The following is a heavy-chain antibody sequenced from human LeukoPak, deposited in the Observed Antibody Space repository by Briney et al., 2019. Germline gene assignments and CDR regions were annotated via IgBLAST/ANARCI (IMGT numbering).Heavy chain of an antibody. Sequence: GGSLRLSCAASGSTFSSYSMNWVRQAPGKGLEWVSSISSSSSYIYYADSVKGRFTISRDNAKNSLYLQMNSLRAEDTAVYYCARDLVVATRFLDYWGQGTLVTVSS. CDR2: ISSSSSYI. J-gene: IGHJ4*02. D-gene: IGHD5-12*01. CDR3: ARDLVVATRFLDY. CDR1: GSTFSSYS. V-gene: IGHV3-21*01.